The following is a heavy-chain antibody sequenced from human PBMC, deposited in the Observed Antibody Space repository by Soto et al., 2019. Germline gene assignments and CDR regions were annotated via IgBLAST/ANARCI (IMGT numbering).Heavy chain of an antibody. D-gene: IGHD1-1*01. Sequence: QVQLQESGSGLVKPSQSLSLTCTVSGVSLNTSDTWCIWIRQSPGKGLEFIGYYHSGGSTYYHASFRSRVIISADTSNSQFSLKLSSVTVADTAVYFCVRSRQMESGNDYGLDVWGQGTTVTVSS. CDR2: YHSGGST. V-gene: IGHV4-30-4*01. J-gene: IGHJ6*02. CDR3: VRSRQMESGNDYGLDV. CDR1: GVSLNTSDTW.